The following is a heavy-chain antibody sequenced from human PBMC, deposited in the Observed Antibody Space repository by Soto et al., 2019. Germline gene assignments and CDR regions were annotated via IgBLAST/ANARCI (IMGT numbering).Heavy chain of an antibody. V-gene: IGHV1-18*01. CDR3: AREGYYYDSSGYEGDFDY. CDR2: ISAYNGNT. Sequence: ASVKVSCKASGYTFTSYGISWVRQAPGQGLEWMGWISAYNGNTNYAQKLQGRVTMTTDTSTSTAYMELRSLRSDDTAVYYCAREGYYYDSSGYEGDFDYWGQGTLVTVSS. J-gene: IGHJ4*02. CDR1: GYTFTSYG. D-gene: IGHD3-22*01.